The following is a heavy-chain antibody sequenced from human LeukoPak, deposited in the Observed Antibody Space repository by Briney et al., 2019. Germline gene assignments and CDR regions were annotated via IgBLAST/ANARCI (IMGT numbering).Heavy chain of an antibody. J-gene: IGHJ4*02. CDR2: ISSSVVST. CDR1: GFTFSSYS. CDR3: AKDNGSPSLVVVLVATAPDY. V-gene: IGHV3-23*01. D-gene: IGHD2-15*01. Sequence: GGSLRLSCVASGFTFSSYSMSWVRQAPGKGLEWVSGISSSVVSTYYADSVKGRFTISRDNSKNTVYLQMNSLSAEDTAVYYCAKDNGSPSLVVVLVATAPDYWGQGTLVTVSS.